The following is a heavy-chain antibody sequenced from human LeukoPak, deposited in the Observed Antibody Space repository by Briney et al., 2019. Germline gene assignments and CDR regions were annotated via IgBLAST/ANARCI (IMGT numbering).Heavy chain of an antibody. CDR3: ARANFDWLSYFDY. D-gene: IGHD3-9*01. J-gene: IGHJ4*02. CDR1: GYSFTSYW. V-gene: IGHV5-51*01. CDR2: IYPGDSDT. Sequence: GESLKISCKGSGYSFTSYWIGWVRQMPGKGLEWMGIIYPGDSDTRYSPSFQGQVTISANKSISTAYLQWSSLKASDTAMYYCARANFDWLSYFDYWGQGTLVTVSS.